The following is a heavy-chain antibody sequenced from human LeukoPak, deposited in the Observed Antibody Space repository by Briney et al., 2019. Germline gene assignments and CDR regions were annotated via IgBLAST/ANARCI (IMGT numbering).Heavy chain of an antibody. J-gene: IGHJ4*02. Sequence: GGSLRLSCAASGFTFSSYAMSWVRQAPGKGLEWVSAISGSGSTTYYADSVNGRFTISRDNARNKLYLEMHSLRDEDTAIYYCARAGEYRFDYWGLGTLVTVSS. CDR1: GFTFSSYA. V-gene: IGHV3-23*01. CDR3: ARAGEYRFDY. D-gene: IGHD4-17*01. CDR2: ISGSGSTT.